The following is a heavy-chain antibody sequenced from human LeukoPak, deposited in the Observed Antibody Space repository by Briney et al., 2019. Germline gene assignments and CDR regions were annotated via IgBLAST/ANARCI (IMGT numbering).Heavy chain of an antibody. V-gene: IGHV1-69*13. D-gene: IGHD6-19*01. CDR3: ARHPPRRGRTYSSGWFDY. CDR2: IIPIFGTA. J-gene: IGHJ4*02. CDR1: GGTFSSYA. Sequence: ASVKVSCKASGGTFSSYAISWVRQAPGQGLEWMGGIIPIFGTANYAQKFQGRVTITADESTSTAYMELSSLRSEDTAVYYCARHPPRRGRTYSSGWFDYWGQGTLVTVSS.